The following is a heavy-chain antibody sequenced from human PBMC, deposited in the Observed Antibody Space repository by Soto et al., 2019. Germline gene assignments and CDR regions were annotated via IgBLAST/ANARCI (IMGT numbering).Heavy chain of an antibody. CDR1: GFTFSSYA. J-gene: IGHJ4*02. D-gene: IGHD3-16*01. CDR3: AKGGSFLITSYATTFDY. CDR2: IGGRGGHT. V-gene: IGHV3-23*01. Sequence: GGSLRLSCAASGFTFSSYAMSWVRQAPGKGLECVSVIGGRGGHTYYADSVKGRFTISRDNSKNTVYLEMNSLTAEDTALYFCAKGGSFLITSYATTFDYWGWGILVTVSS.